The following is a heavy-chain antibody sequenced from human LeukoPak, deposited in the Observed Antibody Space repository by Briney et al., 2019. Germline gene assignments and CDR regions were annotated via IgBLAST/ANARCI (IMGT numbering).Heavy chain of an antibody. J-gene: IGHJ5*02. D-gene: IGHD2-2*01. Sequence: GGSLRLSCAASGFTFSSYAMSWVRQAPGKGLEWVSAISGSGGSTYYADSVKGRFTISRDNSKNMLYLQMNSLRAEDTAVYYCAKDTDYCSSTSCYYNWFDPWGQGTLVTVSS. CDR2: ISGSGGST. CDR3: AKDTDYCSSTSCYYNWFDP. V-gene: IGHV3-23*01. CDR1: GFTFSSYA.